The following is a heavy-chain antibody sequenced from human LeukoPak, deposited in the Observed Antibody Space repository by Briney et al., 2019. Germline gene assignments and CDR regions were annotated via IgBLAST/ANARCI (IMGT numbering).Heavy chain of an antibody. Sequence: GGSLRLSCAASGFTFSSYGMHWVRQAPGKGLEWVAVISYDGSNKYYADSVKGRFTISRDNSKNTLYLQMNSLRAEDTAVYYCAEDSRLLVPAAIGAFDYWGQGTLVTVSS. D-gene: IGHD2-2*01. V-gene: IGHV3-30*18. CDR3: AEDSRLLVPAAIGAFDY. J-gene: IGHJ4*02. CDR1: GFTFSSYG. CDR2: ISYDGSNK.